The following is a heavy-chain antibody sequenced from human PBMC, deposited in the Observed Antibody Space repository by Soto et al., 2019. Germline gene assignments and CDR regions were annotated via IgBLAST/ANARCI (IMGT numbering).Heavy chain of an antibody. CDR1: GGSVSSGSFY. CDR3: AEIAAAGYYYYYYMDV. CDR2: IYYSGST. D-gene: IGHD6-13*01. Sequence: SETLSLTCSVSGGSVSSGSFYWGWIRQPPGKGLEWIGSIYYSGSTYYNPSLKSRVTISVDTSKNQFSLKLSSVTAADTAVYYCAEIAAAGYYYYYYMDVWGKGTTVTVSS. J-gene: IGHJ6*03. V-gene: IGHV4-39*01.